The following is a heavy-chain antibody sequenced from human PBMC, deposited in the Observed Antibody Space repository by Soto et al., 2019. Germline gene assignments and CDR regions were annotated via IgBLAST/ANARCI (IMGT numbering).Heavy chain of an antibody. CDR3: AKDKDGGRSRVYFDY. CDR2: ISGSGGST. J-gene: IGHJ4*02. Sequence: PVGSLRLSCAASGFTFSSYAMSWVRQAPGKGLEWVSAISGSGGSTYYADSVKGRFTISRDNSKSTLYLQMNSLRAEDTAVYYCAKDKDGGRSRVYFDYWGQGTLVTVSS. CDR1: GFTFSSYA. V-gene: IGHV3-23*01. D-gene: IGHD2-15*01.